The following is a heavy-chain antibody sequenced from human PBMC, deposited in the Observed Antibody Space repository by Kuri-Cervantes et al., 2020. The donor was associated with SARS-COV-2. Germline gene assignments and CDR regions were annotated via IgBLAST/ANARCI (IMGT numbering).Heavy chain of an antibody. CDR1: GGSISSGSYY. CDR2: IYTSGST. J-gene: IGHJ5*02. Sequence: SETLSLTCTVSGGSISSGSYYWSWIRQPAGKGLEWNGRIYTSGSTNYNPSLKSRVTISVDTSKNQFSLKLTSVTAADTAVYYCARERGRGWYYWFDPWGQGTLVTVSS. D-gene: IGHD6-19*01. CDR3: ARERGRGWYYWFDP. V-gene: IGHV4-61*02.